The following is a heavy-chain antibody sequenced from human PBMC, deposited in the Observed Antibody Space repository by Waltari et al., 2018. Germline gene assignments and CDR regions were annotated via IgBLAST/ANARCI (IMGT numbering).Heavy chain of an antibody. D-gene: IGHD2-21*02. CDR2: IYSGGTT. J-gene: IGHJ4*02. Sequence: EVQLVESGGGLIQPGWSLRLSCVASGVTVCNNYMTWLRQAPGKGLELVSLIYSGGTTYYADSVRGRFTISRDGSKNTVYLQMNSLRAEDTAVYFCARNQVETALGYWGQGTLVTVSS. CDR3: ARNQVETALGY. V-gene: IGHV3-53*01. CDR1: GVTVCNNY.